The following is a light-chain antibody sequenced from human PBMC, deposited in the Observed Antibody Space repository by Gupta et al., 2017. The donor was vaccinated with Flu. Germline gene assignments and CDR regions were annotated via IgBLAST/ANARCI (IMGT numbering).Light chain of an antibody. CDR1: QSVSSN. CDR2: GAS. Sequence: EIVMTQSPATLSVSPGERATLSGRASQSVSSNLAWYQQKPGQAPRLLIYGASTRATGIPARFSGSGSGTDFTLTISSLQSEDFAVYYCQQYNNWPDSFGQGTKLEIK. V-gene: IGKV3-15*01. CDR3: QQYNNWPDS. J-gene: IGKJ2*03.